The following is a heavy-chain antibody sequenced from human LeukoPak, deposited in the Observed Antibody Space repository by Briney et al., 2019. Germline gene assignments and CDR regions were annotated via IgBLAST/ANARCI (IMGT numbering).Heavy chain of an antibody. CDR2: LSKSGNT. CDR1: GGSISSYY. CDR3: ARARYVNSFYAFDI. D-gene: IGHD3-10*02. Sequence: PETPSLTCTGTGGSISSYYWSWIRLPPGKGLEWIGYLSKSGNTNYSPSLKSRVTIFGDTSKNQFFLKLSSVTAADTAVYYCARARYVNSFYAFDIWGQGTLVTVSS. V-gene: IGHV4-59*01. J-gene: IGHJ3*02.